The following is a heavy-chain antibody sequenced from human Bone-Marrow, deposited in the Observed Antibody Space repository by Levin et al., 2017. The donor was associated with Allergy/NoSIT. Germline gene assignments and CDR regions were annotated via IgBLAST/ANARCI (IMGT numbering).Heavy chain of an antibody. D-gene: IGHD3-3*01. J-gene: IGHJ5*02. CDR1: GFTFGDYA. CDR2: IRSKAYGGTT. V-gene: IGHV3-49*03. Sequence: GGSLRLSCTASGFTFGDYAMSWFRQAPGKGLEWVGFIRSKAYGGTTEYAASVKGRFTISRDDSKSIAYLQMNSLKTEDTAVYYCTRDVYQDYDFWSGYYWAWWFDPWGQGTLVTVSS. CDR3: TRDVYQDYDFWSGYYWAWWFDP.